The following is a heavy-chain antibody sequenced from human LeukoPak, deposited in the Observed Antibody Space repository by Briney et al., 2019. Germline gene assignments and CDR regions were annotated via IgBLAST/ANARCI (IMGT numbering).Heavy chain of an antibody. CDR1: GFTFSPYV. CDR2: ITSSSSDI. V-gene: IGHV3-21*01. Sequence: GGSLRLSCAASGFTFSPYVMHWVRQAPGKGLEWVSSITSSSSDISYADSVKGRFTVSRDNAENSLYLRMNSLRVEDTAVYYCAREFYYGSGSDYWGQGTLVTVSS. D-gene: IGHD3-10*01. CDR3: AREFYYGSGSDY. J-gene: IGHJ4*02.